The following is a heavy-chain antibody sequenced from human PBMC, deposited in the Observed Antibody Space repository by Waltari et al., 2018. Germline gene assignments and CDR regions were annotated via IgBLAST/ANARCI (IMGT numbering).Heavy chain of an antibody. Sequence: QLQLQESGPGLVKPSETLSLTCTVSGGSISSSSYYWGWIRQPPGKGLEWIGSIYYSGSTYYNPSLKSRVTRSVDTSKNQFSLKLSSVTAADTAVYYCARSVYSNGIDYWGQGTLVTVSS. CDR3: ARSVYSNGIDY. J-gene: IGHJ4*02. D-gene: IGHD4-4*01. CDR1: GGSISSSSYY. V-gene: IGHV4-39*07. CDR2: IYYSGST.